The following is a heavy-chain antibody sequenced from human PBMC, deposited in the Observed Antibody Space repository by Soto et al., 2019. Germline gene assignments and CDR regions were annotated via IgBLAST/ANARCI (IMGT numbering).Heavy chain of an antibody. V-gene: IGHV4-59*11. CDR1: GGSISNHY. J-gene: IGHJ4*02. D-gene: IGHD7-27*01. CDR3: TRANWYSEY. CDR2: IYYNGNT. Sequence: QVQLQESGPGLVKPSETLSLTCSVSGGSISNHYWRWIRQPPGKGLEWIGYIYYNGNTNYNPSLKSRVTMSVETSSNQISLKLTTVTAADTAVYYCTRANWYSEYWGQGTLVTVSS.